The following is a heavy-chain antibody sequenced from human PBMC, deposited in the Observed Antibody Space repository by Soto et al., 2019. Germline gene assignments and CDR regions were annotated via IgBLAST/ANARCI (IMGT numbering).Heavy chain of an antibody. J-gene: IGHJ1*01. CDR3: ATGLGHYYDSSGYQIQH. V-gene: IGHV1-24*01. CDR2: FDPEDGET. D-gene: IGHD3-22*01. Sequence: ASVKVSCKVSGYTLTELSMHWVRQAPGKGLEWMGGFDPEDGETIYAQKFQGRVTMTEDTSTDTACMELSSLRSEDTAVYYCATGLGHYYDSSGYQIQHWGQGTLVTVSS. CDR1: GYTLTELS.